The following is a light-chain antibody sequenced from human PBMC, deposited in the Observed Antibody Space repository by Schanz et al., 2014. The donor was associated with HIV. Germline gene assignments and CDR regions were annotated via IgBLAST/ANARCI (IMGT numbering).Light chain of an antibody. CDR3: NSYTSSSTVV. V-gene: IGLV2-14*01. CDR2: EGS. Sequence: QSALTQPASVSGSPGQSITISCTGTSSDVGGYKYVPWYQQYPGKAPKLMIYEGSKRPSGVSNRFSGSKSGNTASLTISGLQAEDEADYYCNSYTSSSTVVFGGGTKLTVL. J-gene: IGLJ2*01. CDR1: SSDVGGYKY.